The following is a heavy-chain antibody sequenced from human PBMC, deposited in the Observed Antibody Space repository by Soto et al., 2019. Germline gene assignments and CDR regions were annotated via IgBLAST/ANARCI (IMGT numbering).Heavy chain of an antibody. V-gene: IGHV3-74*01. Sequence: GGSLRLSCAASGFTFTSHWIHWVRQAPGTGLGWLSRINRDGSSTNYADFVEGRCSVARDNAKNTLYLQMNSLRAEDPAVYYCARTYCSTDACYEYYIEFWGQGPPVTVSS. J-gene: IGHJ4*02. CDR3: ARTYCSTDACYEYYIEF. D-gene: IGHD2-2*01. CDR2: INRDGSST. CDR1: GFTFTSHW.